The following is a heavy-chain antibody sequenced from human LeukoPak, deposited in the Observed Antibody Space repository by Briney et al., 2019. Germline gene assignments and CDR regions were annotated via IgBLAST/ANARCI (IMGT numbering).Heavy chain of an antibody. Sequence: GGSLRLSCAGSGFSFSDYTMNWVRQAPGKGLEWVSSISSSSSYIYYADSVKGRFTISRDNAKNSLYLQMNSLRAEDTAVYYCARSPIFGVGYPAYFDYWGQGTLVTVSS. D-gene: IGHD3-3*01. V-gene: IGHV3-21*01. J-gene: IGHJ4*02. CDR1: GFSFSDYT. CDR3: ARSPIFGVGYPAYFDY. CDR2: ISSSSSYI.